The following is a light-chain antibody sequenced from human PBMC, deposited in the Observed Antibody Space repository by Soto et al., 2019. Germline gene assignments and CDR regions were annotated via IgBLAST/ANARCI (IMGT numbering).Light chain of an antibody. CDR2: EVT. CDR3: SSFASSNTLV. Sequence: QSALTQPASASGSPGQSGTLSCTGTSSDVGAYNYFSWYQQHAGKAPKLVIYEVTKRPSGVPDRFSGSKSANTAALTVSGLQAEDEADYYCSSFASSNTLVFGGGTKLTVL. V-gene: IGLV2-8*01. J-gene: IGLJ3*02. CDR1: SSDVGAYNY.